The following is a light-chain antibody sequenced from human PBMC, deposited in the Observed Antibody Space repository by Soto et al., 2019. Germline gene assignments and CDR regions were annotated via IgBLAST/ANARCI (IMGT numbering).Light chain of an antibody. Sequence: SVLTQPASVSASPGQSIAISCTGTSGDIGTYNLVSWYQQHPGKAPKLMISEVNKRPSGVSDRFSGSKSGDTASLTISGLRTEDEADYYCCSFAGSGTGVFGTGTKVTVL. CDR2: EVN. CDR3: CSFAGSGTGV. J-gene: IGLJ1*01. V-gene: IGLV2-23*02. CDR1: SGDIGTYNL.